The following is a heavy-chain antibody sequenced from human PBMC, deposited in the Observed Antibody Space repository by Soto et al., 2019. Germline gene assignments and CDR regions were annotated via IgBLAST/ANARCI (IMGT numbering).Heavy chain of an antibody. Sequence: QVQLQESGPGLVKPSETLSLTCTVSGGSTRNYFWSWIRQPPGKGLEWIGCIYYSGTTNYNSSLKSRVTISLDTSKNQSSLRLRSVTAADTAVYYCARYVNPDATAVWFDPWGQGTLVTVSS. CDR3: ARYVNPDATAVWFDP. D-gene: IGHD3-16*01. V-gene: IGHV4-59*01. CDR2: IYYSGTT. J-gene: IGHJ5*02. CDR1: GGSTRNYF.